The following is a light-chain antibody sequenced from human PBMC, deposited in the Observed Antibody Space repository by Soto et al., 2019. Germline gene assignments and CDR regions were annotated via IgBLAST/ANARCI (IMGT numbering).Light chain of an antibody. CDR3: QQRSSWPRGT. CDR2: DAS. J-gene: IGKJ2*02. V-gene: IGKV3-11*01. Sequence: EIVLTQSPATLSLSPGERATLSCRASQSVSSYLAWYQQKPGQAPRLLIHDASNRATGIPGRISGSGSGTDFTLPISSLEPEDFALDFGQQRSSWPRGTFGQGTKLEIK. CDR1: QSVSSY.